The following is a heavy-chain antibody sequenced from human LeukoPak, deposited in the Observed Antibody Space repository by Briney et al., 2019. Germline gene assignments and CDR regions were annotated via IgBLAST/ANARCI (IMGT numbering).Heavy chain of an antibody. V-gene: IGHV1-69*05. D-gene: IGHD3-22*01. CDR1: GGTFSSYA. CDR2: IIPIFGTA. Sequence: GAAVKVSCKASGGTFSSYAISWVRQAPGQGLEWMGRIIPIFGTANYAQKFQGRVTITTDESTSTAYMELSSLRSEDTAVYYWARVGAGGYYYDSSGYENAFDIWGQGTMVTVSS. J-gene: IGHJ3*02. CDR3: ARVGAGGYYYDSSGYENAFDI.